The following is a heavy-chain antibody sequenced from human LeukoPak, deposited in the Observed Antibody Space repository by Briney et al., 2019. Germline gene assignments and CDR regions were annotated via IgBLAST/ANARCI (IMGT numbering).Heavy chain of an antibody. CDR1: GFTFSSYA. Sequence: GGSLRLSCAASGFTFSSYAMSWVRQAPGKGLEWVSGISGSGGSTYYADSVKGRFTISRDNSKNTLYLQMNSLRAEDTAAYYCAASGAVTTVWRYYYYIDVWGKGTTVTVSS. CDR3: AASGAVTTVWRYYYYIDV. CDR2: ISGSGGST. D-gene: IGHD4-17*01. J-gene: IGHJ6*03. V-gene: IGHV3-23*01.